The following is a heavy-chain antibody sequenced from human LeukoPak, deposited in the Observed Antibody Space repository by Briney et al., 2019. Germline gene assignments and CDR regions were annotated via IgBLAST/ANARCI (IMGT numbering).Heavy chain of an antibody. CDR3: AKGSMGRCSGNSCYSVY. CDR2: ISYDGSNK. Sequence: GGSLRLSCAASGFTFSNYGMHWIRQAPGKGLEWVAVISYDGSNKYYADSVKGRFTISRDNSKNTLYLQMNSLRVEDTAVYYCAKGSMGRCSGNSCYSVYWGQGTLVTVSS. J-gene: IGHJ4*02. D-gene: IGHD5-12*01. CDR1: GFTFSNYG. V-gene: IGHV3-30*18.